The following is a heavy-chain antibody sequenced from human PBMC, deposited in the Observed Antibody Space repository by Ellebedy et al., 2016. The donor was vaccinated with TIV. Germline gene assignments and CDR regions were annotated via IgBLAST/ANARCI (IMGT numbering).Heavy chain of an antibody. J-gene: IGHJ4*02. D-gene: IGHD4-17*01. CDR3: AKVGQDQGEYGLSYFDH. V-gene: IGHV3-23*02. CDR1: GFTFSRYA. Sequence: PGGSLRLSCADSGFTFSRYAMSWVRQAPGKGLEWVSAISASGGSTYYRDSVKGRLSISRDNSKNRLYLQMNILRAEGTATYYCAKVGQDQGEYGLSYFDHWGQGTLVTVSS. CDR2: ISASGGST.